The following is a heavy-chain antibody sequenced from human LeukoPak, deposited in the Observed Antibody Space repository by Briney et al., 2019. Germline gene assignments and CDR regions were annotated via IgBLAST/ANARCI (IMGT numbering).Heavy chain of an antibody. D-gene: IGHD2-15*01. CDR1: GFTFSDSW. J-gene: IGHJ6*03. V-gene: IGHV3-7*04. CDR3: ARGVVVAATGYYYYMDV. CDR2: IKQDGSET. Sequence: GGSLRLSCAASGFTFSDSWMSWVRQAPGKGLECVANIKQDGSETYYVDSVKGRFTISRDNTRNSVHLQMNSLRAEDTAVYYCARGVVVAATGYYYYMDVWGKGTTVTVSS.